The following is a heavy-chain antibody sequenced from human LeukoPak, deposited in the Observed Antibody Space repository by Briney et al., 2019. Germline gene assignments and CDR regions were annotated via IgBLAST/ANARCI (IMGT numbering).Heavy chain of an antibody. Sequence: GGSLRLSCAASGFTFSLFGMHWVRQAPGKGLEWLAVTSYDGGEKYYADSVKGRFTISRDNSKNTLYLQMNSLRSEDTAVYSCARAPTDSSGYYYIYAFTIWGQGTMVTVSS. CDR1: GFTFSLFG. J-gene: IGHJ3*02. CDR2: TSYDGGEK. CDR3: ARAPTDSSGYYYIYAFTI. D-gene: IGHD3-22*01. V-gene: IGHV3-30*03.